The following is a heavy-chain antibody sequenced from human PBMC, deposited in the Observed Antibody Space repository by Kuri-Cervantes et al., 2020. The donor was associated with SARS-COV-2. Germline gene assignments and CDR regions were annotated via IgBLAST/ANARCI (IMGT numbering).Heavy chain of an antibody. J-gene: IGHJ4*02. CDR1: GYTFTSYG. D-gene: IGHD3-16*02. CDR2: ISGYNGNT. Sequence: ASVKVSCKASGYTFTSYGISWVRQAPGQGLEWMGWISGYNGNTNYAQKLQGRVTMTTDTSTRTADMELRSLRSDDTAVYYCARDHRMITFGGVIDHFDYWGQGTLVTVSS. CDR3: ARDHRMITFGGVIDHFDY. V-gene: IGHV1-18*04.